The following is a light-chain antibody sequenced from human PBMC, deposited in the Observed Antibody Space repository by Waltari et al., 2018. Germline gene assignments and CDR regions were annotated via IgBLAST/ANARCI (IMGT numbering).Light chain of an antibody. V-gene: IGLV3-10*01. CDR2: ADI. CDR3: YSTDFSGHDRV. J-gene: IGLJ3*02. CDR1: ALPKQY. Sequence: SYELTQPPPESVSLGQTARITCSADALPKQYPSWYQKKAAQAPVLVIYADIKRPTGIPEGFSGSSSGTTATLTISGAHVEDEADYYCYSTDFSGHDRVFGGGTKLTVL.